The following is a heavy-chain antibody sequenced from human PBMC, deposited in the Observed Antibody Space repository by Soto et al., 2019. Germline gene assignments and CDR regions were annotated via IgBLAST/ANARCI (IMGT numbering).Heavy chain of an antibody. CDR3: AKHYNFHDVFDI. V-gene: IGHV3-23*01. J-gene: IGHJ3*02. CDR1: GFTFSGYA. D-gene: IGHD3-3*01. CDR2: ITGSGGST. Sequence: GGSLRLSCVASGFTFSGYAMSWVRQAPGKGLEWISAITGSGGSTYYADSVKGRFTISRDNSKNTLYLQMNSLRAEDTAVYYCAKHYNFHDVFDIWGQGTMVTVSS.